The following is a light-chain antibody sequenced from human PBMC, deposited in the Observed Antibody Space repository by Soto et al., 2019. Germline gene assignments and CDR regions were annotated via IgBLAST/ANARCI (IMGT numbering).Light chain of an antibody. V-gene: IGKV1-39*01. J-gene: IGKJ3*01. Sequence: DLQLNKSPSSLSASVGDRVTITCRASQDIRKNLNWYQQRPGKAPNLLIYAASSLQNGVPSRFSGSGSGTDFSLTINSLQPEDFATYYWQHYSSTRLIVNFGPGTKVYSK. CDR1: QDIRKN. CDR3: QHYSSTRLIVN. CDR2: AAS.